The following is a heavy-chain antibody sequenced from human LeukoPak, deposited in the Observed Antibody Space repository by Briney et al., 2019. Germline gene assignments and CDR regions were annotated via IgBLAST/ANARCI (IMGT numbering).Heavy chain of an antibody. Sequence: GGSLRLSCAASGFTVSSNYMSWVRQAPGKGLEWVSAISGSGGSTYYADSVKGRFTISRDNSKNTLYLQMNSLRAEDTAVYYCAKAISSGSRCWFDPWGQGTLVTVSS. J-gene: IGHJ5*02. CDR1: GFTVSSNY. CDR2: ISGSGGST. V-gene: IGHV3-23*01. CDR3: AKAISSGSRCWFDP. D-gene: IGHD6-19*01.